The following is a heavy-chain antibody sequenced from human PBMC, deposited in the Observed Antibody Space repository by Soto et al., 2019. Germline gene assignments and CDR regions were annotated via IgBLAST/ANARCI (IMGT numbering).Heavy chain of an antibody. CDR2: INAGEGYT. V-gene: IGHV1-3*01. J-gene: IGHJ5*02. CDR3: ARAISGYVT. CDR1: GITYSTYA. Sequence: QVHLVQSGAEVKHPGASVRVSCKASGITYSTYAIHWVRQAPGQGLEWMGWINAGEGYTRYSQDFQGRVTLTTVTSASTTYMDLSNLTFADPAVYYCARAISGYVTWGQGTQVTVSS. D-gene: IGHD5-12*01.